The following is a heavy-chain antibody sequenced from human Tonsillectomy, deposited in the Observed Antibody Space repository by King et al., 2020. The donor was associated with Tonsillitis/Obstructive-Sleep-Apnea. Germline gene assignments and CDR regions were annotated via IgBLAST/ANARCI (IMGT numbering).Heavy chain of an antibody. CDR1: GFTFNNYS. J-gene: IGHJ3*02. V-gene: IGHV3-21*01. CDR3: ARGSLSYDAFDI. Sequence: VQLVESGGGLVKPGGSLRLSCAASGFTFNNYSLSWVRHAPGKGLEWVSFIYSSSSYIYSTDSLNGRFTISRDNAKNSLYLQMNSLRADDTAMYYCARGSLSYDAFDIWGQGTMVTVSS. CDR2: IYSSSSYI. D-gene: IGHD2-15*01.